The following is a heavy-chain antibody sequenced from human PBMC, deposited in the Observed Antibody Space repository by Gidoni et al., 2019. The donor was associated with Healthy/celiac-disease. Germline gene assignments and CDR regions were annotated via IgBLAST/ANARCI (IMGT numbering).Heavy chain of an antibody. V-gene: IGHV3-11*01. CDR1: GFTFSDYY. CDR3: ATSYGTMVRGAGAFDI. Sequence: QVQLVESGGGLVKPGGSLRLPCAAPGFTFSDYYMSWIREAPGKGLEGVSYISSSGSTIYYADSVKGRFTISRDNAKNSLYLKMNSLRAEDTAVYYCATSYGTMVRGAGAFDIWGQGTMVTVSS. J-gene: IGHJ3*02. D-gene: IGHD3-10*01. CDR2: ISSSGSTI.